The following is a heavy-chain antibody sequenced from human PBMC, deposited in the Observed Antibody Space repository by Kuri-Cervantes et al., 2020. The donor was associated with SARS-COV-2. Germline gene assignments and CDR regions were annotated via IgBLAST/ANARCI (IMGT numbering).Heavy chain of an antibody. CDR3: AGDCSGGSCHFDY. CDR1: GFTFSSYW. D-gene: IGHD2-15*01. CDR2: IKQDGSEK. Sequence: GESLKISCAASGFTFSSYWMSWVRQAPGKGLEWVANIKQDGSEKYYVDSVKGRFTISRDSAKNSLYLQMDSLRAEDTAVYYCAGDCSGGSCHFDYWGQGTLVTVSS. V-gene: IGHV3-7*01. J-gene: IGHJ4*02.